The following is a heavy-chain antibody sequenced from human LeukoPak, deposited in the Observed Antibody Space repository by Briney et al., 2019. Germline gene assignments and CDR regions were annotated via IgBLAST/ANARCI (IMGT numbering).Heavy chain of an antibody. CDR3: AQTMIYGDYRRVDY. V-gene: IGHV4-4*07. Sequence: SETLSLTCTVSGGSISSYYWSWIRQPAGKGLEWIGRIYTSGRTNYNPSLKSRVTMSVDTSKNQFSLKLSSVTAADTAVYYCAQTMIYGDYRRVDYWGQGTLVTVSS. CDR1: GGSISSYY. J-gene: IGHJ4*02. D-gene: IGHD4-17*01. CDR2: IYTSGRT.